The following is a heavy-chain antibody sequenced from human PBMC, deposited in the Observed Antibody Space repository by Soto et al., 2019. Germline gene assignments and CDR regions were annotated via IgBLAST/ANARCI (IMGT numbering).Heavy chain of an antibody. Sequence: SVKVSCKASGGTFSSYAISWVRQAPGQGLEWMGGIIPIFGTANYAQKFQGRVTITADESTSTAYMELRSLRSEDTAVYYCARGRDYYCYYGMDVWGQGTTVTVSS. D-gene: IGHD3-10*01. CDR1: GGTFSSYA. J-gene: IGHJ6*02. V-gene: IGHV1-69*13. CDR3: ARGRDYYCYYGMDV. CDR2: IIPIFGTA.